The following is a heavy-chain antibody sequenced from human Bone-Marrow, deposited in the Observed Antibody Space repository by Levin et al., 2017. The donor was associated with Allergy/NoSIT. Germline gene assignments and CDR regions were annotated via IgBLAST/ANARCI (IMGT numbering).Heavy chain of an antibody. V-gene: IGHV3-23*01. CDR2: ISGSGGGT. Sequence: GGSLRLSCAASGFTFSSYAISWVRQAPGKGLEWVSTISGSGGGTYYADSVKGRFTISRDNSKNTLYLHMTSLRAEDTAVYYCAKRGGGGYEYYFDYWGQGTLVTVSS. CDR3: AKRGGGGYEYYFDY. CDR1: GFTFSSYA. J-gene: IGHJ4*02. D-gene: IGHD5-12*01.